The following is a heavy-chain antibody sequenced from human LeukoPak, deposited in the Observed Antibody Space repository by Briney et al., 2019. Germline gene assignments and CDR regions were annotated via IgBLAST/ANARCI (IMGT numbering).Heavy chain of an antibody. D-gene: IGHD1-26*01. Sequence: GVSLRLSCAASGFIFSNAWMSWVRQAPDKGLEWVAFIRFDGSDIHYADSVKGRFTISRDNSKNTLYLQMNGLRAEDTAVYYCAKDLGLSVGATPFDYWGQGTLVTVSS. CDR1: GFIFSNAW. CDR2: IRFDGSDI. V-gene: IGHV3-30*02. J-gene: IGHJ4*02. CDR3: AKDLGLSVGATPFDY.